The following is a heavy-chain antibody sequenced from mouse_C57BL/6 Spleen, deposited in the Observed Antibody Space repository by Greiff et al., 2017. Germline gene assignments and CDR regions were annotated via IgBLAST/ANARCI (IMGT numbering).Heavy chain of an antibody. J-gene: IGHJ4*01. V-gene: IGHV1-64*01. D-gene: IGHD2-4*01. Sequence: VQLQQPGAELVKPGASVKLSCKASGYTFTSYWMHWVKQRPGQGLEWIGMIPPNSGSTNYNEKFKSKATLTVDKSSSTSYMQLSSMTSEDSAVYYCARYDYDVYYAMDYWGQGTSVTVSS. CDR1: GYTFTSYW. CDR2: IPPNSGST. CDR3: ARYDYDVYYAMDY.